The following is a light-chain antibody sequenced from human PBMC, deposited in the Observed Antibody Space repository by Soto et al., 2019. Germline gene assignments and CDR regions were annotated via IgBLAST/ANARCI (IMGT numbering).Light chain of an antibody. CDR3: QQYGSSIPTT. J-gene: IGKJ2*01. CDR2: GAS. Sequence: EIVLTQSPGTLSLSPGERATLSCRASQSVSSSYLAWYQQKPGQAPRLLIYGASSRATGIPDRFSGSGSGTDFTLTISRLEPEDVAVYYCQQYGSSIPTTFGHGTKLEIK. V-gene: IGKV3-20*01. CDR1: QSVSSSY.